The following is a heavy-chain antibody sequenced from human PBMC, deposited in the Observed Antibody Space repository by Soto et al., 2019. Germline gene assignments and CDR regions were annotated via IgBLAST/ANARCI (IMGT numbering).Heavy chain of an antibody. CDR3: ASQQWELGAPDAFDI. D-gene: IGHD1-26*01. Sequence: EVQLVESGGGLVQPGGSLRLSCAASGFTFSSYWMSWVRQAPGKGLEWVANIKQDGSENYYVDSVKGRFTTSRDNAKNSLYLQMNSLRAEETAVYYCASQQWELGAPDAFDIWGQGTMVTVSS. CDR1: GFTFSSYW. J-gene: IGHJ3*02. CDR2: IKQDGSEN. V-gene: IGHV3-7*01.